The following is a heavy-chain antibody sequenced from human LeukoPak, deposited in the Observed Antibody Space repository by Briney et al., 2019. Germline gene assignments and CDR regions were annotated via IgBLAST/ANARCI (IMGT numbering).Heavy chain of an antibody. CDR3: ARVIAVAGDLEYFQH. CDR1: GGSINSGDYY. V-gene: IGHV4-30-4*08. J-gene: IGHJ1*01. CDR2: IYHSAST. D-gene: IGHD6-13*01. Sequence: SETLSLTCTVSGGSINSGDYYWSWIRQPPGKGLEWIGYIYHSASTYYNPSLKSRVTVSVDTSKNQFSLKLSSVTAADTAVYYCARVIAVAGDLEYFQHWGQGTLVTVSS.